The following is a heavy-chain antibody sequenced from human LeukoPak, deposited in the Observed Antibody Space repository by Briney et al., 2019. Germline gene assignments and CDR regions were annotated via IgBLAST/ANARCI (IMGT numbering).Heavy chain of an antibody. CDR3: ARTARLLDY. CDR2: IGRSGRDI. D-gene: IGHD2-15*01. Sequence: GGSLRLSCTASGFTFSDYYINWVRQAPGKGLEWVSYIGRSGRDINYADSVKGRFTISRDNAKKSLYLQMDSLRAEDTAMYYCARTARLLDYWGQGTLVTVSS. V-gene: IGHV3-11*01. CDR1: GFTFSDYY. J-gene: IGHJ4*02.